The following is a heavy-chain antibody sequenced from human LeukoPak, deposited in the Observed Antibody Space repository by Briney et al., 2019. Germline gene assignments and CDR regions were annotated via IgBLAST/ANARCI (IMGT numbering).Heavy chain of an antibody. D-gene: IGHD3-22*01. CDR3: ARQAYHGYYDSSGYFDY. Sequence: PSETLSLTCTVSGGSISSSSYSWGWIRQPPGKGLEWIGSIYYSGSTYYNPSLKSRVTISVDTSKNQFSLKLSSVTAADTAVYYCARQAYHGYYDSSGYFDYWGQGTLVTVSS. CDR2: IYYSGST. V-gene: IGHV4-39*01. CDR1: GGSISSSSYS. J-gene: IGHJ4*02.